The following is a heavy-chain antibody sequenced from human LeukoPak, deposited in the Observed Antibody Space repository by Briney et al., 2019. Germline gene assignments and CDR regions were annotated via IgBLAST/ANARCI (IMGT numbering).Heavy chain of an antibody. CDR2: INPHSGGT. J-gene: IGHJ4*02. V-gene: IGHV1-2*06. Sequence: ASVKVSCKASGYTFTGYYIHWVRQAPGQGLEWMGRINPHSGGTHYSQNFQGRVTMTRDTSIGTAYVELSRLRSDDTAVYYCARQADYDSSGHIDYWGQGTLVTVSS. CDR3: ARQADYDSSGHIDY. CDR1: GYTFTGYY. D-gene: IGHD3-22*01.